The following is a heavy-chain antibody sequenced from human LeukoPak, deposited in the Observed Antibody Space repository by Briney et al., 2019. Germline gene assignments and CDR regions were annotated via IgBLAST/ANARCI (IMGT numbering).Heavy chain of an antibody. CDR3: ARNKYCGGDCYNYNWFDP. J-gene: IGHJ5*02. CDR1: GGTFISYA. V-gene: IGHV1-69*04. CDR2: IIPILGIA. Sequence: GASVKVSFKASGGTFISYAISWVRQAPGQGLEWMGRIIPILGIANYAQKFQGRVTITADKSTSTAYMELSSLRSEDTAVYYCARNKYCGGDCYNYNWFDPWGQGTLVTVSS. D-gene: IGHD2-21*02.